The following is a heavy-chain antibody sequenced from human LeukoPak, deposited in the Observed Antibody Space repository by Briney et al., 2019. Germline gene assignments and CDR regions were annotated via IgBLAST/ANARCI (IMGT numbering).Heavy chain of an antibody. Sequence: PGRSLRLSCAASGSTFSRYSMHWVRQAPGKGLAWAALIAYDGTNKYSADSVKGRFTISRDNSKNALYLQMNSLRAEGTAIYYCARAVGDCSGGSCYSELDYWGQGTLVTVYS. V-gene: IGHV3-30*14. D-gene: IGHD2-15*01. CDR3: ARAVGDCSGGSCYSELDY. CDR1: GSTFSRYS. CDR2: IAYDGTNK. J-gene: IGHJ4*02.